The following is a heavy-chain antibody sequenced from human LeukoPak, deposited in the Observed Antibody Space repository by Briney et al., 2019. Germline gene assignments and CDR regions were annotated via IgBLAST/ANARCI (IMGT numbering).Heavy chain of an antibody. D-gene: IGHD3-9*01. J-gene: IGHJ5*02. CDR3: ARGGGLRYFGWRRFDP. Sequence: SETLSLTCAVYGGSFSGYYWSWIRQPPGKGLGWIGEINHSGSTNYNPSLKSRVTISVDTSKNQFSLKLSSVTAADTAVYYCARGGGLRYFGWRRFDPWGQGTLVTVSS. CDR1: GGSFSGYY. V-gene: IGHV4-34*01. CDR2: INHSGST.